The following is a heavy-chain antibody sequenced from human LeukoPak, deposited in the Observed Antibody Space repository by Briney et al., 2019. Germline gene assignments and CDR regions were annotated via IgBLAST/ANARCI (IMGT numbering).Heavy chain of an antibody. CDR2: IYYSGST. CDR1: GGSISSYY. J-gene: IGHJ4*02. D-gene: IGHD3-22*01. Sequence: SETLSLTRTVSGGSISSYYWSWIRQPPGKGLEWIGYIYYSGSTNYNPSLKSRVTISVDTSKNQFSLKLSSVTAADTAVYYCARVYDSSGYPYYFDYWGQGTLVTVSS. CDR3: ARVYDSSGYPYYFDY. V-gene: IGHV4-59*01.